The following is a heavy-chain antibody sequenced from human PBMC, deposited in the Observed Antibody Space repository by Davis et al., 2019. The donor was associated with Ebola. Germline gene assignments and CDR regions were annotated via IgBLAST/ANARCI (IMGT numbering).Heavy chain of an antibody. Sequence: TLSLTCTVSGGSVSSGSYYWSWIRQPPGKALEWLALIYWDDDKRYSPSLKSRLTITKDTSKNQVVLTMTNMDPVDTATYYCAHSHLYYYGSGSMGYWGQGTLVTVSS. CDR3: AHSHLYYYGSGSMGY. J-gene: IGHJ4*02. D-gene: IGHD3-10*01. CDR2: IYWDDDK. CDR1: GGSVSSGSYY. V-gene: IGHV2-5*08.